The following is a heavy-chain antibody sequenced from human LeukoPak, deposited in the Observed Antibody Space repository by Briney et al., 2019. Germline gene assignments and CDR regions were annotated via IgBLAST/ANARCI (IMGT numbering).Heavy chain of an antibody. D-gene: IGHD3-10*01. J-gene: IGHJ4*02. Sequence: GGSLRLSCAASGFTFSSYSMNWVRQAPGKGLEWVSYISSSSSTIYYADSVKGRFTISRDNAKNSLYLQMNSLRAEDTAVYYCAKDLAARSGRYSNFDYWGQGTLVTVSS. V-gene: IGHV3-48*01. CDR2: ISSSSSTI. CDR3: AKDLAARSGRYSNFDY. CDR1: GFTFSSYS.